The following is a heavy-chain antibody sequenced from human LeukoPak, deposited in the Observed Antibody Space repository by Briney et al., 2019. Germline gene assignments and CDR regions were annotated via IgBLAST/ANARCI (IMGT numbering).Heavy chain of an antibody. CDR3: AKSWEQWLVRGFDY. V-gene: IGHV3-30*18. D-gene: IGHD6-19*01. Sequence: TGGSLRLSCAASGFTFSSYGMHWVRQAPGKGLEWVAVISYDGSNKYYADSVKGRFTIPRDNSKNTLYLQMNSLRAEDTAVYYCAKSWEQWLVRGFDYWGQGTLVTVSS. J-gene: IGHJ4*02. CDR1: GFTFSSYG. CDR2: ISYDGSNK.